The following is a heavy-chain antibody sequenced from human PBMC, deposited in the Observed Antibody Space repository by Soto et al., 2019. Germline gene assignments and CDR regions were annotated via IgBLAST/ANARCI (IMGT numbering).Heavy chain of an antibody. V-gene: IGHV4-31*02. CDR3: ARGSGPEAEEYHFDY. D-gene: IGHD6-19*01. CDR1: GGSISSGGYY. J-gene: IGHJ4*02. Sequence: PSETLSLTCTVSGGSISSGGYYWSWIRQHPGKGLEWIGYIYYSGSTYYNPSLKSRVTISVDTSKNQFSLKLSSVTAADTAVYYCARGSGPEAEEYHFDYWGQGTLVTVSS. CDR2: IYYSGST.